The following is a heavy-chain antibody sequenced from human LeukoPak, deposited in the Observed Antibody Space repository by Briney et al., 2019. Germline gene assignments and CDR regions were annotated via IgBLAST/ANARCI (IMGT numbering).Heavy chain of an antibody. CDR3: AREDTATFDY. V-gene: IGHV1-69*13. CDR1: GGTFSSYA. D-gene: IGHD5-18*01. J-gene: IGHJ4*02. CDR2: IIPIFGTA. Sequence: ASVKVSCEASGGTFSSYAISWVRQAPGQGLEWMGGIIPIFGTANYAQKFQGRVTITADESTSTAYMELSSLRSEDTAVYYCAREDTATFDYWGQGTLVTVSS.